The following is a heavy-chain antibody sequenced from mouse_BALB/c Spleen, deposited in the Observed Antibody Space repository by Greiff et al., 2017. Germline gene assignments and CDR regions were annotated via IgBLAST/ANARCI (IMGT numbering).Heavy chain of an antibody. J-gene: IGHJ2*01. CDR2: ISDGGSYT. CDR3: ARGGHYFDFDY. CDR1: GFTFSDYY. V-gene: IGHV5-4*02. D-gene: IGHD1-2*01. Sequence: EVKLMESGGGLVKPGGSLKLSCAASGFTFSDYYMYWVRQTPEKRLEWVATISDGGSYTYYPDSVKGRFTISRDNAKNNLYLQMSSLKSEDTAMYYCARGGHYFDFDYWGQGTTLTVSS.